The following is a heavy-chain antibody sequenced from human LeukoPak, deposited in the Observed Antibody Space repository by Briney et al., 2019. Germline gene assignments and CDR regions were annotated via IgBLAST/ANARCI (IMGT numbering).Heavy chain of an antibody. CDR1: GLACSCYS. Sequence: SLTLCGAASGLACSCYSVNWVRQAPGKGLEWVSSISSSSSYIYYADSVKGRFTISRDNAKNSLYLQMNSLRAEDTAVYYCARGAITIFGVTLRFDPWGQGTLVTVSS. J-gene: IGHJ5*02. V-gene: IGHV3-21*01. CDR3: ARGAITIFGVTLRFDP. D-gene: IGHD3-3*01. CDR2: ISSSSSYI.